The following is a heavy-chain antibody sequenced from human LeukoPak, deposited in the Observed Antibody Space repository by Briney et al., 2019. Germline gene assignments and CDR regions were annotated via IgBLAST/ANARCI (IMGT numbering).Heavy chain of an antibody. V-gene: IGHV3-74*01. J-gene: IGHJ4*02. CDR2: VNPDGSAT. Sequence: GGSLRLSCAASGFTFRNSWMHWVRQGSGKGLVRVSRVNPDGSATTYADSVKGRFTISRDNAKNTLYLQMNSLRAEDTAVYYCARSLIGSDDYWGQGSLVTVSS. CDR3: ARSLIGSDDY. CDR1: GFTFRNSW. D-gene: IGHD1-20*01.